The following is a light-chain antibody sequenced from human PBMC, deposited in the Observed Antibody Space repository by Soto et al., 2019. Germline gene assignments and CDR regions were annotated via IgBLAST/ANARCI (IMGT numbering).Light chain of an antibody. CDR3: QQSYRTPLT. CDR1: QSITSH. Sequence: DIQMTQSPSPLSASVGDRVTITCRASQSITSHLNWYQQKPGKAPKLLIYAASSLQSGVPSRFSGSGSGTEFTLTISSLQPEDFATYYCQQSYRTPLTFGGGTKVEIK. CDR2: AAS. V-gene: IGKV1-39*01. J-gene: IGKJ4*01.